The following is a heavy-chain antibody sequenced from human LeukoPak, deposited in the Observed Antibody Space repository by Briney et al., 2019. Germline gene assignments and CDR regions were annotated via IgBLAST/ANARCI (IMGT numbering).Heavy chain of an antibody. CDR1: GGSISSYY. J-gene: IGHJ4*02. CDR3: ARGYSDTTTSRYYFDY. D-gene: IGHD5-12*01. Sequence: PSETLSLTCTVSGGSISSYYWSWIRQPPGKGLEWIGYIYYSGSTNYNPSLKSRVTISVDTSKNQFSLKLSSVTAADTAVYYCARGYSDTTTSRYYFDYWGQGTLVTVSS. V-gene: IGHV4-59*01. CDR2: IYYSGST.